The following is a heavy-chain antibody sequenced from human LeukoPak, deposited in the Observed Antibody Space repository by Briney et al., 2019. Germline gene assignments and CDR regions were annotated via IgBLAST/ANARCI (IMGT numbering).Heavy chain of an antibody. CDR1: GFTFSSYG. CDR2: IKQDGSEK. J-gene: IGHJ4*02. V-gene: IGHV3-7*01. CDR3: ARDNSDYDSSFFDY. D-gene: IGHD3-22*01. Sequence: GRSLRLSCAASGFTFSSYGMHWVRQAPGKGLEWVANIKQDGSEKYYVDSVKSRFTVSRDNAKNSLFLQMNSLRAEDTAVYYCARDNSDYDSSFFDYWGQGTLVTVSS.